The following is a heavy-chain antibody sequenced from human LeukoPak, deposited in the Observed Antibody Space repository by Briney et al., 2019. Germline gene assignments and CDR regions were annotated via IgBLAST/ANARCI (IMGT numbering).Heavy chain of an antibody. J-gene: IGHJ5*02. V-gene: IGHV4-34*01. CDR3: VRGPHIVIVNPSLRQIDNWFDP. D-gene: IGHD2/OR15-2a*01. Sequence: NPSETLSLTCAVYGGSFSGYHWTWIRQPPGRGLEWVGETNESGTKSTYNPSLKSRATISVDTSKGQFSLKVHSVTAADTAVYYCVRGPHIVIVNPSLRQIDNWFDPWSQGTLVTVSS. CDR2: TNESGTKS. CDR1: GGSFSGYH.